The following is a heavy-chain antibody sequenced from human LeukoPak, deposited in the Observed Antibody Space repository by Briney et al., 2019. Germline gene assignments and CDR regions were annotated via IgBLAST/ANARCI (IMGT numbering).Heavy chain of an antibody. CDR1: GFTFSSYW. J-gene: IGHJ4*02. D-gene: IGHD6-13*01. V-gene: IGHV3-7*03. CDR2: IKQDGSEK. Sequence: GGSLRLSCAASGFTFSSYWMSWVRQAPGKGLEWVANIKQDGSEKYYVDSVKGRFTISRDNAKNSLYLQMNSLRAEDTAVYYCARDGPVEGSWPEVYYFDYWGQGTLVTVSS. CDR3: ARDGPVEGSWPEVYYFDY.